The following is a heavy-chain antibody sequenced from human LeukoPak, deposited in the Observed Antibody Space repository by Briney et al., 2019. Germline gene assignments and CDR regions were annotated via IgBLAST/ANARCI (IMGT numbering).Heavy chain of an antibody. V-gene: IGHV3-30-3*01. CDR1: GVTFSSYA. J-gene: IGHJ3*02. D-gene: IGHD5-12*01. CDR3: ARDKVKGYVLDAFDI. CDR2: ISYDGSNK. Sequence: GGSLRLSCAASGVTFSSYAMHWVRQAPGKGLEWGAVISYDGSNKYYAHSVKGRFTISRDNSKNTLYLQMNSLRAEDTAVYYCARDKVKGYVLDAFDIWGQGTMVTVSS.